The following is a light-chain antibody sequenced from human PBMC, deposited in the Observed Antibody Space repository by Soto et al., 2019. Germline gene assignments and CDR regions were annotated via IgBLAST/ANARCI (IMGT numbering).Light chain of an antibody. CDR2: EVT. CDR3: TSYVGNNIWV. Sequence: QSALTQPPSASGSPGQSVTISCTGNSSDVGAYNYVSWYQQYPGKAPKLMIYEVTKRPSGVPDRFSGSKSGNTASLTVSGLQAEDEADYYCTSYVGNNIWVFGGGTKVTVL. CDR1: SSDVGAYNY. J-gene: IGLJ3*02. V-gene: IGLV2-8*01.